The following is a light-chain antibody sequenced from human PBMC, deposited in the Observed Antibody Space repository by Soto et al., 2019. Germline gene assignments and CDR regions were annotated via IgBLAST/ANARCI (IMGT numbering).Light chain of an antibody. CDR1: QGVSSN. J-gene: IGKJ1*01. V-gene: IGKV3-15*01. CDR3: QQYNSYPWT. Sequence: ETVMTQSPATLSVSPGERATLSCRASQGVSSNLAWYQQKPGQAPRLLIYSASTRATGIPARFSGSGSGTEFTLTISSLQSEDFATYYCQQYNSYPWTFGQGTKVEIK. CDR2: SAS.